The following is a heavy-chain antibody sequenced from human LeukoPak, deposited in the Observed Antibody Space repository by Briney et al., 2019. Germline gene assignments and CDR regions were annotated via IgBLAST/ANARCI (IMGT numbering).Heavy chain of an antibody. CDR3: AILERDNWNPAEYYYYMDV. V-gene: IGHV7-4-1*02. Sequence: ASVKVSCKASGYTFTSYAMNWVRQAPGQGLEWMGWINTNTGNPTYAQGFTGRFVFSLDTSVSTAYLQISSLKAEDTAVYYCAILERDNWNPAEYYYYMDVWGKGTTVTVSS. CDR1: GYTFTSYA. J-gene: IGHJ6*03. CDR2: INTNTGNP. D-gene: IGHD1-20*01.